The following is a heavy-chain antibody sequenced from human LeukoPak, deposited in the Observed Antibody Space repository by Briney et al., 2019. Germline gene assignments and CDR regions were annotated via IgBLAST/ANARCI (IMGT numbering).Heavy chain of an antibody. D-gene: IGHD4-23*01. CDR3: AREKATVVTGKEIWFFDY. CDR1: GGSISSYY. CDR2: IYYSGST. Sequence: SETLSLTCTVSGGSISSYYWSWIRQPPGKGLEWIGYIYYSGSTNYNPSLKSRVTISVDTSKNQFSLKLSSVTAADTAVYYCAREKATVVTGKEIWFFDYWGQGTLVTVSS. V-gene: IGHV4-59*01. J-gene: IGHJ4*02.